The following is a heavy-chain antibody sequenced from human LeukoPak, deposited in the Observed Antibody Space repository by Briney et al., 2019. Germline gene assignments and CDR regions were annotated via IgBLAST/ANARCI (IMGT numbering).Heavy chain of an antibody. V-gene: IGHV3-30*03. J-gene: IGHJ6*02. CDR2: ISYDGSNK. Sequence: GGSLRLSCAASGFIFGRCGMHWVRQTPGKGLEWVAVISYDGSNKYYADSVKGRFTISRDNSKNTLYLQMNSLRAEDAAVYYCARDGLDSSGYYYSVSLASYGMDVWGQGTTVTVSS. CDR1: GFIFGRCG. D-gene: IGHD3-22*01. CDR3: ARDGLDSSGYYYSVSLASYGMDV.